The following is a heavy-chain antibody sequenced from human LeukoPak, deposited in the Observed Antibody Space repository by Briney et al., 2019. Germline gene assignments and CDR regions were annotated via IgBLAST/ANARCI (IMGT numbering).Heavy chain of an antibody. V-gene: IGHV1-3*01. CDR3: ARDHRNLLWFGELGYWFDP. CDR1: GYTFTSYA. J-gene: IGHJ5*02. Sequence: ASVKVSCKASGYTFTSYAMHWVRQAPGQRLEWMGWINAGNGNTKYSQKFQGRVTITRDTSASTAYMELSSLRSEDTAVYYCARDHRNLLWFGELGYWFDPWGQGTLVTVSS. D-gene: IGHD3-10*01. CDR2: INAGNGNT.